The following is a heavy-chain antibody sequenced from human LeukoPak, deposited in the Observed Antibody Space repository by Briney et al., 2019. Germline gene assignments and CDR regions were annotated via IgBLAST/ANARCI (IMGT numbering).Heavy chain of an antibody. CDR1: GGSISSSSYY. D-gene: IGHD5-12*01. J-gene: IGHJ4*02. CDR3: ARHPVFVATIKGPYYFDY. V-gene: IGHV4-39*01. CDR2: IYYSGST. Sequence: SETLSLTCTVSGGSISSSSYYWGWIRQPPGKGLEWIGSIYYSGSTYYNPSLKSRVTISVDTSKNQFSLKLSSVTAADTAVYYCARHPVFVATIKGPYYFDYWGQGTLVTVSS.